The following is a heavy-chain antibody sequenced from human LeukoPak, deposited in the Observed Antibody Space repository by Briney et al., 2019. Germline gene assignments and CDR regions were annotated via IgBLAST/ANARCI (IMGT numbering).Heavy chain of an antibody. CDR1: GYTFTGYY. V-gene: IGHV1-18*04. J-gene: IGHJ4*02. Sequence: ASVKVSCKASGYTFTGYYMHWVRQAPGQGLEWMGWISAYNGNTNYAQKLQGRVTMTTDTSTTTAYMELRSLRSDDTAVYYCAGVVGGSYSFDYWGQGTLVTVSS. CDR3: AGVVGGSYSFDY. CDR2: ISAYNGNT. D-gene: IGHD1-26*01.